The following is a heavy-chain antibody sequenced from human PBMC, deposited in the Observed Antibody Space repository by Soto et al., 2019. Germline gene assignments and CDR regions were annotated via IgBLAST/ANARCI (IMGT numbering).Heavy chain of an antibody. V-gene: IGHV3-23*01. CDR1: AFTFSSDT. D-gene: IGHD6-19*01. J-gene: IGHJ5*02. CDR3: ARTSFSSGP. Sequence: GGALRLSCAVSAFTFSSDTMSWVRQAPGKGLGWVSSISGSGRSTHYADSVKGRFTISRDNSESTLYLQMNSLRAEDTAVYYCARTSFSSGPWGQGTLVTVSS. CDR2: ISGSGRST.